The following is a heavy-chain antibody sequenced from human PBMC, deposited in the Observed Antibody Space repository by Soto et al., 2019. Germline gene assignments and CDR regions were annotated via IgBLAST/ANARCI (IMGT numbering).Heavy chain of an antibody. J-gene: IGHJ5*02. CDR1: GFSLNTTGVG. V-gene: IGHV2-5*02. CDR2: IYWDDDK. CDR3: VHRRVLPATLPWFDP. Sequence: QITLKESGPTLVKPTQTLTLTCTFSGFSLNTTGVGVGWIRQPPGKALEWLALIYWDDDKRYIPSLKSRLTITQDAARNRVVLTMINVDPVDTATYCCVHRRVLPATLPWFDPWGQGTLVTVSS. D-gene: IGHD1-26*01.